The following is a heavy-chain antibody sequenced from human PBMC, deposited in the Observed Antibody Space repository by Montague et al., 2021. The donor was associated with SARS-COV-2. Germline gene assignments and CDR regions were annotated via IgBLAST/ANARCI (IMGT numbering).Heavy chain of an antibody. CDR1: GGSLSGYY. D-gene: IGHD3-10*01. J-gene: IGHJ6*02. V-gene: IGHV4-34*01. Sequence: SETLSLTCAVYGGSLSGYYWSWIRQPPEKGLELIGEINHSANTKYNPSLKSPVPISIDTSKNQFSLKMTSVTAADTATYYCASGIYPSGSYYNRYYYGLNIWGPGTTVIVSS. CDR3: ASGIYPSGSYYNRYYYGLNI. CDR2: INHSANT.